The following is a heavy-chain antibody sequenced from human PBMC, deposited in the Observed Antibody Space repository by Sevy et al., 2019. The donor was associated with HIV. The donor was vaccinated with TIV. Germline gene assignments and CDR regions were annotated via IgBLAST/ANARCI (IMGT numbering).Heavy chain of an antibody. V-gene: IGHV3-11*01. D-gene: IGHD4-17*01. CDR3: ARDSDYGDYIIDY. CDR2: ISSSGSTI. J-gene: IGHJ4*02. CDR1: GFTFSDYY. Sequence: GGSLRLSCAASGFTFSDYYMSWIRQAPGKGLEWVSYISSSGSTIYYADSVKGRFTISRDNAKNSLYLQMNSLRAEDTAMYYCARDSDYGDYIIDYWGQGTLVTVSS.